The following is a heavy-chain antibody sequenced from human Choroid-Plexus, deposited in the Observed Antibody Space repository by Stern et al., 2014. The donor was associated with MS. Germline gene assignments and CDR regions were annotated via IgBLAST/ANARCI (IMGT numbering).Heavy chain of an antibody. D-gene: IGHD2/OR15-2a*01. Sequence: VQLLESGGGVVQPGRPLRLSCVASGFTFGSCAMNWVRQAPGQGLEWVAGVSNDGSNKYYADTVKGRFTISRGNSQNTLYMQMSSLRPEDTAVYYCAKDRQYLTYFFDHWGQGSLVTVSS. V-gene: IGHV3-30*18. CDR1: GFTFGSCA. CDR3: AKDRQYLTYFFDH. CDR2: VSNDGSNK. J-gene: IGHJ5*02.